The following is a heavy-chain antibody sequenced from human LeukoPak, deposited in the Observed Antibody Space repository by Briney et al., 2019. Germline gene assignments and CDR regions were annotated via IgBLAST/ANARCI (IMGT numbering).Heavy chain of an antibody. CDR1: GFTFGNHW. CDR3: AKDLEDDILTGYRLGEYFDY. J-gene: IGHJ4*02. V-gene: IGHV3-23*01. D-gene: IGHD3-9*01. CDR2: ISGSGGST. Sequence: GGSLRLSCAGSGFTFGNHWMTWVRQAPGKGLEWVSGISGSGGSTYYADSVKGRFTISRDNSKNTLYLQMNSLRAEDTAVYYCAKDLEDDILTGYRLGEYFDYWGQGTLVTVSS.